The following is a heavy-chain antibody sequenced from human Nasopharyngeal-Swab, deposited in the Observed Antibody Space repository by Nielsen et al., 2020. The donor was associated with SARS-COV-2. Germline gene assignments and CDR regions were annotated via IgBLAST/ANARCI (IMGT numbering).Heavy chain of an antibody. CDR3: ARDGGTDALDI. D-gene: IGHD3-16*01. CDR2: IWYDGSNK. CDR1: GFTFSSYG. J-gene: IGHJ3*02. V-gene: IGHV3-33*01. Sequence: GGSLRLSCAASGFTFSSYGMHWVRQAPGKGLEWVAVIWYDGSNKYYADSVKGRFTISRDNSKNTLYLQMNSLRADDTAVYYCARDGGTDALDIWGQGTMVTVSS.